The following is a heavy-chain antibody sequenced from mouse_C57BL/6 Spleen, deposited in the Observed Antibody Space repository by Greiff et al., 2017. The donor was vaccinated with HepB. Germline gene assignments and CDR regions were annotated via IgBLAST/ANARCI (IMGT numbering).Heavy chain of an antibody. V-gene: IGHV14-4*01. J-gene: IGHJ3*01. CDR1: GFNIKDDY. CDR2: IDPENGDT. CDR3: TTGGYDFAY. Sequence: EVQLQQSGAELVRPGASVKLSCTASGFNIKDDYMHWVKQRPEQGLEWIGWIDPENGDTEYASKFQGKATITADTSSNTAYLQLSRLTSEDTAVYYCTTGGYDFAYWGQGTLVTVSA. D-gene: IGHD2-2*01.